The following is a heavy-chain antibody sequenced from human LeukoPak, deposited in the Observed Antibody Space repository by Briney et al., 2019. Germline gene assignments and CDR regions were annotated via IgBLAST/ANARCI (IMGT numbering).Heavy chain of an antibody. CDR2: VSWDSGII. CDR3: AKSLSRAAYDD. D-gene: IGHD2-21*01. CDR1: GFSFDAYS. Sequence: GGSLRLSCAASGFSFDAYSMHWVRQAPGKGLEWVSSVSWDSGIIGYGDSVKGRFTISRDNARNSLYPQMNSLRVEDTAFYYCAKSLSRAAYDDWGQGTLVTVSS. V-gene: IGHV3-9*01. J-gene: IGHJ4*02.